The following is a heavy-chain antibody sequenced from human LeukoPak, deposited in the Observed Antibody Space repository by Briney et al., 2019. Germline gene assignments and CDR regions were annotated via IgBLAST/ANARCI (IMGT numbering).Heavy chain of an antibody. J-gene: IGHJ1*01. CDR1: GFTFSSYA. CDR3: AQQLGYCSGGTCYFTY. D-gene: IGHD2-15*01. Sequence: GESLKISCAASGFTFSSYAMSWVRQAPGKGLEWVAAISNSGGDTFYSDSGKGRFTIARDNSKNTLYLQMNSLRVDDTAVYYCAQQLGYCSGGTCYFTYWGQGTLVTVSS. V-gene: IGHV3-23*01. CDR2: ISNSGGDT.